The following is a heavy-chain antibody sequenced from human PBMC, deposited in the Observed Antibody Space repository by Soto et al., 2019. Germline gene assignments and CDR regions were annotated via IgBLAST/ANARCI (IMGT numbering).Heavy chain of an antibody. Sequence: SGPTLVNPTQTLTLTCTFSGFSLSTSGVGVGWIRQPPGKALEWLALIYWDDDKRYSPSLRSRLTITKDTSKNQVVLTMTNMDPVDTATYYCARIPTYYDILTGFREYYGMDVWGQGTTVTVSS. CDR1: GFSLSTSGVG. CDR3: ARIPTYYDILTGFREYYGMDV. D-gene: IGHD3-9*01. V-gene: IGHV2-5*02. J-gene: IGHJ6*02. CDR2: IYWDDDK.